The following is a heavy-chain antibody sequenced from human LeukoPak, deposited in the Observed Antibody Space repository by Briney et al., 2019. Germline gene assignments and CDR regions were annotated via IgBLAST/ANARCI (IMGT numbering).Heavy chain of an antibody. CDR2: IYYSGST. V-gene: IGHV4-39*07. D-gene: IGHD2-2*01. Sequence: SETLSLTCTVSGGSISSSSYYWGWIRQPPGKGLEWIGSIYYSGSTYYNPSLKSRVTISVDTSKNQFSLKLSSVTAADTAVYYCARAPSQLLGDYFDYWGQGTLVTVSS. CDR1: GGSISSSSYY. J-gene: IGHJ4*02. CDR3: ARAPSQLLGDYFDY.